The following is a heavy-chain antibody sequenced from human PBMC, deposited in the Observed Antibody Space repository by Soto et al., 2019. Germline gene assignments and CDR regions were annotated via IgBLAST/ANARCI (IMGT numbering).Heavy chain of an antibody. CDR1: GFTFSSYA. J-gene: IGHJ6*02. Sequence: QVQLVESGGGVVQPGRSLRLSCAASGFTFSSYAMHWVRQAPGKGLEWVAVISYDGSNKYYADSVKGRFTISRDNSKNTLYRQMNRLRAEDTAVYYCARDLTYCSGGSCYYYCGMDVWGQGTTVTVSS. D-gene: IGHD2-15*01. CDR3: ARDLTYCSGGSCYYYCGMDV. V-gene: IGHV3-30-3*01. CDR2: ISYDGSNK.